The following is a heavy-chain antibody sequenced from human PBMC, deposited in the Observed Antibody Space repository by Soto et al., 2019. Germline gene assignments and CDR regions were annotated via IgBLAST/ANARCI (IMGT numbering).Heavy chain of an antibody. D-gene: IGHD3-22*01. CDR2: ISGSGGST. J-gene: IGHJ6*02. CDR1: GFTFSSYA. CDR3: AKVTTMKVAPLDGMDV. V-gene: IGHV3-23*01. Sequence: EVQLLESGGGLVQPGGSLRLSCAASGFTFSSYAMSWVRQAPGKGLEWVSAISGSGGSTYYADSVKGRFTISRDNSKNTLYLQVNSLRAEDTAVYYCAKVTTMKVAPLDGMDVWGQGTTVTVSS.